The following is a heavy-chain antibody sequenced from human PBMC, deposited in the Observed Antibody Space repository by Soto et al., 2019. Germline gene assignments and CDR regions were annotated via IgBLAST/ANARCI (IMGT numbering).Heavy chain of an antibody. CDR2: ISSSGSTI. CDR3: ARGPYYDILPGYSTGVY. D-gene: IGHD3-9*01. J-gene: IGHJ4*02. Sequence: QPGGSLRLSCAASGLTFSSYERNWVRQAAGKGLEWLSYISSSGSTIYYADSVKGRFTISRDTAKNSLYLQMNSLRAEDTAVYYCARGPYYDILPGYSTGVYWRQGTLVPVSS. V-gene: IGHV3-48*03. CDR1: GLTFSSYE.